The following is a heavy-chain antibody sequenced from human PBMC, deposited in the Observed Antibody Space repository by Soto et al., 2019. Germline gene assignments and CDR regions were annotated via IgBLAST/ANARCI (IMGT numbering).Heavy chain of an antibody. V-gene: IGHV1-8*01. CDR1: GYTFTSYD. D-gene: IGHD2-15*01. CDR2: MNPNSGNT. J-gene: IGHJ3*02. CDR3: AALGVQHSSVVVAATPGAFDI. Sequence: QVQLVQSGAEVKKPGASVKVSCKASGYTFTSYDINWVRQATGQGLEWMGWMNPNSGNTGYAQKFQGRVTMTRNTSISTAYMELSSLRSEDTAVYYCAALGVQHSSVVVAATPGAFDIWGQGTMVTVSS.